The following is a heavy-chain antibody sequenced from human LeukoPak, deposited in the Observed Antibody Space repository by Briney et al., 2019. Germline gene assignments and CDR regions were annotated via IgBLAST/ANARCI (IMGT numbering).Heavy chain of an antibody. V-gene: IGHV1-8*01. CDR1: GYTFTSYD. Sequence: ASVKVSCKASGYTFTSYDINWVRQATGQGLEWMGWMNPNSGNTGYAQKFQGRVTMTRDTSISTAYMELSRLRSDDTAVYYCARGSPVGATTGLHYWGQGTLVTVSS. J-gene: IGHJ4*02. D-gene: IGHD1-26*01. CDR3: ARGSPVGATTGLHY. CDR2: MNPNSGNT.